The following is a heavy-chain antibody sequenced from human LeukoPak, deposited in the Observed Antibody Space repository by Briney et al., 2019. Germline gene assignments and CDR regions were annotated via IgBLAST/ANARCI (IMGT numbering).Heavy chain of an antibody. D-gene: IGHD3-22*01. CDR2: IYSGGST. J-gene: IGHJ4*02. CDR3: ARMTMIDHY. Sequence: GGSLRLSCAASGFTVTSNYMSWVRQAPGQGLEWVSLIYSGGSTDYAESVRGRFTISRDNAKNTLYLQLNSLRAEDTAVYYCARMTMIDHYWGQGTLVTVSS. V-gene: IGHV3-53*01. CDR1: GFTVTSNY.